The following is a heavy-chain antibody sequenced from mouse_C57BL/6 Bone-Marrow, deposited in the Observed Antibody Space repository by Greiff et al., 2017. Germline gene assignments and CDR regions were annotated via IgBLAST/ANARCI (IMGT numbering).Heavy chain of an antibody. CDR3: ARSGLLLSFPYWYFDV. J-gene: IGHJ1*03. Sequence: QVQLQQPGAELVKPGASVKLSCKASGYTFTSYWMQWVKQRPGQGLEWIGEIDPSDSYTNSNQKFKGKATLTVDTSSSTAYMQLSSLTSEDSAVYYCARSGLLLSFPYWYFDVWGTGTTVTVSS. D-gene: IGHD2-3*01. CDR1: GYTFTSYW. V-gene: IGHV1-50*01. CDR2: IDPSDSYT.